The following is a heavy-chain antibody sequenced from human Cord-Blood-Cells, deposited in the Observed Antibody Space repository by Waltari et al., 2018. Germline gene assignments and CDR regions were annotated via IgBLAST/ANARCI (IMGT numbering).Heavy chain of an antibody. CDR1: GGSFSGSY. Sequence: QVQLQQWGAGLLKPSETLSLTCAVYGGSFSGSYWSWIRQPPGQGLEWIGEINHSGSTNYNPSLKSRVTISVDTSKNQFSLKLSSVTAADTAVYYCARGLHGIAARPEGYYFDYWGQGTLVTVSS. J-gene: IGHJ4*02. D-gene: IGHD6-6*01. CDR3: ARGLHGIAARPEGYYFDY. CDR2: INHSGST. V-gene: IGHV4-34*01.